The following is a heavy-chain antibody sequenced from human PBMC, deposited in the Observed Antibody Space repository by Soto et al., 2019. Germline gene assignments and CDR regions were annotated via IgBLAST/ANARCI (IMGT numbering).Heavy chain of an antibody. J-gene: IGHJ2*01. D-gene: IGHD4-17*01. Sequence: QMQLVQSGPEVKKPGTSVKVSCKASGFPFSRSAVQWVRQARGQRLEWIGGIVVGSGNTKYAQKFQQSVTITSDMSTSTAYMELSSLRSEDTAVYYCAAPDHGDYWYFDLWGRGTVVTVSS. CDR3: AAPDHGDYWYFDL. CDR2: IVVGSGNT. V-gene: IGHV1-58*01. CDR1: GFPFSRSA.